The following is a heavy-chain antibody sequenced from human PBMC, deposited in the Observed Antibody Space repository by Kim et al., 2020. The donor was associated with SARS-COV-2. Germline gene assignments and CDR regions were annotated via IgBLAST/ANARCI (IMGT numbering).Heavy chain of an antibody. CDR2: VSSDAGIT. Sequence: GGSLRLSCAASGFTFSSDAMSWVRQAPGKGLEWVSSVSSDAGITHYADAVKVRSTISIDNAKNMLYLQMNSLRAEDTALDYCAKALRQLSMELDYWGQRTLVTVSP. V-gene: IGHV3-23*01. J-gene: IGHJ4*02. CDR1: GFTFSSDA. CDR3: AKALRQLSMELDY. D-gene: IGHD3-10*01.